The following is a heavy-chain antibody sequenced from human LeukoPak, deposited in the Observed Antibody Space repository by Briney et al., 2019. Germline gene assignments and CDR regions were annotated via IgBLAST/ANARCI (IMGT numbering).Heavy chain of an antibody. J-gene: IGHJ5*02. CDR2: IYTSGST. D-gene: IGHD2-15*01. CDR3: ARCWSGSGGSGELDP. CDR1: GGSISSGSYY. V-gene: IGHV4-61*02. Sequence: PSQTLSLTCTVSGGSISSGSYYWSWIRQPAGKGLEWIGRIYTSGSTNYNPSLKSRVTISVDTSKNQFSLRLSSVSAADTAVYYCARCWSGSGGSGELDPRGQGILVTVSS.